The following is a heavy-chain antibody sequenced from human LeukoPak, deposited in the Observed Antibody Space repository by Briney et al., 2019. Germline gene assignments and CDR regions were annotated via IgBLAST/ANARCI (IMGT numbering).Heavy chain of an antibody. CDR3: AKGRRNFDY. D-gene: IGHD6-6*01. J-gene: IGHJ4*02. Sequence: GGSLRLSCAASGFTFSSYGMQWVRRAPGKGLEWVAFIRYDESNKYYADSVKGRFTISRDNSKNTLYLQMNSLRAEDTAVYYCAKGRRNFDYWGQGTLVTVSS. V-gene: IGHV3-30*02. CDR2: IRYDESNK. CDR1: GFTFSSYG.